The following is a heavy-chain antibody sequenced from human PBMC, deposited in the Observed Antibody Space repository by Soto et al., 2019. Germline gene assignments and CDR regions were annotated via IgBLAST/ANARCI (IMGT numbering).Heavy chain of an antibody. CDR2: MNPNSGNT. CDR3: ARSLYFNYYDSSGYATPGAFDI. V-gene: IGHV1-8*01. Sequence: GASVKVSCKASGYTFTSYDINWVRQATGKGLEWMGWMNPNSGNTGYAQKFQGSVTMPRNTSISTAYMELSSLRSEDTAVYYCARSLYFNYYDSSGYATPGAFDICGRGTMVTVS. CDR1: GYTFTSYD. J-gene: IGHJ3*02. D-gene: IGHD3-22*01.